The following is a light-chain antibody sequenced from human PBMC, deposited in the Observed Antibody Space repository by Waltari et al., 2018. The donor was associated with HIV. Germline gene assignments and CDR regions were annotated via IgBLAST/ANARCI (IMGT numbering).Light chain of an antibody. V-gene: IGLV2-23*03. J-gene: IGLJ2*01. CDR3: CSYAGSSTFVV. Sequence: QSALTQPASVSGSPGQSITISCTGTSSDVGSYNLVSWYQQHPGKAPKLMLYEGSKLPSGVSNRFSCSKSGNTASLTISWLQAEDEADYYCCSYAGSSTFVVFGGGTKLTVL. CDR1: SSDVGSYNL. CDR2: EGS.